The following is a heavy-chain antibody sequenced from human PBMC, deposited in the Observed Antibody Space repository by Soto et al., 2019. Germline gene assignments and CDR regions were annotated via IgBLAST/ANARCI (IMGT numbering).Heavy chain of an antibody. CDR3: AKHQFEWLAGAFDI. Sequence: TGGSLRLSCAASRFTFSSYAVSWVRQAPGKGLEWVSAISDSGANTYYADSVKGRFTISRDNSKNTLYLQMNSLRAEDTAVYYCAKHQFEWLAGAFDIWGQGTMVTVSS. CDR2: ISDSGANT. D-gene: IGHD3-9*01. J-gene: IGHJ3*02. V-gene: IGHV3-23*01. CDR1: RFTFSSYA.